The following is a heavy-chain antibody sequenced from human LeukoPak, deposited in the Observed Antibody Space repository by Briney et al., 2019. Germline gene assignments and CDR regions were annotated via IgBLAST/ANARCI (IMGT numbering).Heavy chain of an antibody. CDR3: ARGLDRGNYYYMDV. CDR1: GGSISSGSYY. Sequence: PSETLSLTCIVSGGSISSGSYYWSWIRQPAGKGLEWIGRIYTSGSTNYNPSLKSRVTISVDTSKNQFSLKLSSVTAADTAVYYCARGLDRGNYYYMDVWGKGTTVIVSS. J-gene: IGHJ6*03. D-gene: IGHD3/OR15-3a*01. V-gene: IGHV4-61*02. CDR2: IYTSGST.